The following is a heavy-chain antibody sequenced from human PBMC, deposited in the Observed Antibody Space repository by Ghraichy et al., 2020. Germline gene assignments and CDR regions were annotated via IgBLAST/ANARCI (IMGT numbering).Heavy chain of an antibody. Sequence: SETLSLTCAISGDSVSSNDAAWNWVRQSPSRGLEWLGRTYYRSNWYHDFAVSVKSRMSINADTSKNQFSLHLKFVTPEDTAVYYCAGGTAGGTAFDFWGQGTLVTVSS. CDR2: TYYRSNWYH. CDR3: AGGTAGGTAFDF. V-gene: IGHV6-1*01. J-gene: IGHJ4*02. CDR1: GDSVSSNDAA. D-gene: IGHD6-13*01.